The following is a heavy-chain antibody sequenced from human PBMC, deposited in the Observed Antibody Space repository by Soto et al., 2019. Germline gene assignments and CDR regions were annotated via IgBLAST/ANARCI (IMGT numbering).Heavy chain of an antibody. Sequence: TLSLTCTVSGGSISSGGYYWSWIRQHPGKGLEWIGYIYYSGSTYYNPSLKSRVTISVDTSKNQFSLKLSSVTAADTAVYYCAREDGSGSYYKRANWFDPWGQGTLVTVSS. D-gene: IGHD3-10*01. V-gene: IGHV4-31*03. CDR2: IYYSGST. J-gene: IGHJ5*02. CDR1: GGSISSGGYY. CDR3: AREDGSGSYYKRANWFDP.